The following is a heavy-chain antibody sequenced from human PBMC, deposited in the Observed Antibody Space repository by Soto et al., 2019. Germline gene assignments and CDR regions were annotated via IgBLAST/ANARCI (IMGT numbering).Heavy chain of an antibody. D-gene: IGHD3-22*01. J-gene: IGHJ3*02. CDR2: ISAYNGNT. CDR1: GYTFTSYG. CDR3: ARVATLYDSSGFLVDDAFDI. Sequence: ASVKVSCKASGYTFTSYGISWVRQAPGQGLEWMGWISAYNGNTNYAQKLQGRGTMTTDTSTSTAYMELRSLRSDDTAVYYCARVATLYDSSGFLVDDAFDICGQGTMVTVSS. V-gene: IGHV1-18*01.